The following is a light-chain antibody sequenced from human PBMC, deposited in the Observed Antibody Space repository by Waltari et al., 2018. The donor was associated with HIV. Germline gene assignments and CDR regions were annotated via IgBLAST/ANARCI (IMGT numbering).Light chain of an antibody. CDR3: AAYAGNNIVI. V-gene: IGLV2-8*01. CDR2: DVN. CDR1: SSAMGSFNY. J-gene: IGLJ2*01. Sequence: QSALTQPPSASGSPGHSVTLSCPGTSSAMGSFNYVCWYQQHPGKAPKLLIYDVNKRPSGVPDRFSASKSGATASLTVSGLLAEDEADYYCAAYAGNNIVIFGGGTKVTV.